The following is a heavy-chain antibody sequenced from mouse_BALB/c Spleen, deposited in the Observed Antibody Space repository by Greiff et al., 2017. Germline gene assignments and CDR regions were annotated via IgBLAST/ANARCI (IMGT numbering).Heavy chain of an antibody. CDR2: IYPGNSDT. V-gene: IGHV1-5*01. Sequence: VQLQQSGTVLARPGASVKLSCKASGYTFTSYWMHWVNQRPGKGLEWIGAIYPGNSDTSYNQKFKGKAKLTAVTSTSTAYMELSSLTNEDSAVYYCTRCHYYGSSWYFDVWGAGTTVTVSS. D-gene: IGHD1-1*01. CDR1: GYTFTSYW. J-gene: IGHJ1*01. CDR3: TRCHYYGSSWYFDV.